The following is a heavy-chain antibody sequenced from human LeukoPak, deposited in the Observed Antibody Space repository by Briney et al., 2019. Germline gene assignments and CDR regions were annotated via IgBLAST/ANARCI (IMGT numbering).Heavy chain of an antibody. CDR3: ARSPPLYYGMDV. Sequence: ASVKVSCKVSGYTLTELSMHWVRQAPGKGLEWMGGFDPEDGETIYAQKFQGRVAMTEDTSTDTAYMELSSLRSEDTAVYYCARSPPLYYGMDVWGQGTTVTVSS. J-gene: IGHJ6*02. CDR2: FDPEDGET. V-gene: IGHV1-24*01. CDR1: GYTLTELS.